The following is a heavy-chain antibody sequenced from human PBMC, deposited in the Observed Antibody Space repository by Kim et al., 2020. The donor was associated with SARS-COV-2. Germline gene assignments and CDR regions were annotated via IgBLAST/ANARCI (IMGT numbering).Heavy chain of an antibody. J-gene: IGHJ3*02. CDR1: GFTFSSYA. V-gene: IGHV3-23*03. CDR2: IYSGGSST. D-gene: IGHD1-26*01. CDR3: AKDASGSYFGDAFDI. Sequence: GGSLRLSCAASGFTFSSYAMSWVRQAPGKGLEWVSVIYSGGSSTYYADSVKGRFTISRDNSKNTLYLQMNSLRAEDTAVYYCAKDASGSYFGDAFDIWGQGTMVTVSS.